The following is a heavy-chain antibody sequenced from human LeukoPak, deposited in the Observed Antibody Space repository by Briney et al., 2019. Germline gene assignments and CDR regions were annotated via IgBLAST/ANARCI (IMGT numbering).Heavy chain of an antibody. CDR2: INPNSGGT. V-gene: IGHV1-2*02. CDR1: GYTFSDYY. J-gene: IGHJ6*02. CDR3: ARDPRGYSGYAPWDGMDV. D-gene: IGHD5-12*01. Sequence: ASVKVSCKASGYTFSDYYMHWVRQAPGQGLEWMGWINPNSGGTKYAQKFQGRVTMTRDTSISTACMELSRLRSDDTAVYYCARDPRGYSGYAPWDGMDVWGQGTLVTVSS.